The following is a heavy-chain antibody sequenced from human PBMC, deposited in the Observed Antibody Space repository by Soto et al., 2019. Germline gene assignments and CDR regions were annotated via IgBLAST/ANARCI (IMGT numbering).Heavy chain of an antibody. CDR2: INPSGDSA. CDR1: GYTFSTYY. D-gene: IGHD6-13*01. Sequence: RASVKVSCKASGYTFSTYYIHWVRQAPGQGLEWMGIINPSGDSATYAQKFQGRVTMTRDTSTSTVYMELSSLRSEDTAVYYCARGRGIGSWPDAFHIWGQGTVVTVSS. CDR3: ARGRGIGSWPDAFHI. V-gene: IGHV1-46*01. J-gene: IGHJ3*02.